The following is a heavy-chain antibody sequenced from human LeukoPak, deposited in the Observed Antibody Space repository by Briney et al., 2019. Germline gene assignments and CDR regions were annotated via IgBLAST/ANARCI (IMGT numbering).Heavy chain of an antibody. CDR3: AARTTRNHPPPDDAFDI. Sequence: ASVKVSCKASGYTFTGYYMHWVRQAPGQGLEWMGWINPNSGGTNYAQKFQGRVTMTRDTSISTAYMELSRLRSDDTAVYYCAARTTRNHPPPDDAFDIWGQGTMVTVSS. CDR2: INPNSGGT. J-gene: IGHJ3*02. V-gene: IGHV1-2*02. CDR1: GYTFTGYY. D-gene: IGHD1-14*01.